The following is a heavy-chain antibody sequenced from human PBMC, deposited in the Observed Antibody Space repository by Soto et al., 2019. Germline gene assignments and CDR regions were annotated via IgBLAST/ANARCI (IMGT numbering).Heavy chain of an antibody. CDR3: ARVQYSYGLPYYYYGMDV. D-gene: IGHD5-18*01. Sequence: GGSLRLSCAASGFTFSNYWMHWVRQAPGKGLVWVSRINIDGSGTTYADSVKGRFTISRDNAKNTVFLEMKNLRAEDTAVYYCARVQYSYGLPYYYYGMDVWGQGTTVTVSS. CDR2: INIDGSGT. J-gene: IGHJ6*02. CDR1: GFTFSNYW. V-gene: IGHV3-74*03.